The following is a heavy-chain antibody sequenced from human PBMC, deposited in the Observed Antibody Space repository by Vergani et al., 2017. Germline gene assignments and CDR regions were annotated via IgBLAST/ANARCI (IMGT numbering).Heavy chain of an antibody. J-gene: IGHJ4*02. Sequence: QVQLQESGPGLVKPSETLSLTCTVSGGSISSYYWSWIRQPAGKGLEWIGRIYTSGSTNYNPSLKSGVTMSVDTSKNQFSLKLSSVTAADTAVYYCARDLSSGWYLFFDYWGQGTLVTVSS. V-gene: IGHV4-4*07. CDR1: GGSISSYY. CDR2: IYTSGST. D-gene: IGHD6-19*01. CDR3: ARDLSSGWYLFFDY.